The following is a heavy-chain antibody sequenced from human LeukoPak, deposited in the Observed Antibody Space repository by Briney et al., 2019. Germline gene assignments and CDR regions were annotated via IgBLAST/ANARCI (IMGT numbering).Heavy chain of an antibody. Sequence: SETLSLTCAVYGGSFSGYYWSWIRQPPGKGLEWIGEINHSGSTNYNPSLKSRVTISVDTSKNQFSLKLGSVTAADTAVYYCARRYSNHVDYWGQGTLVTVSS. V-gene: IGHV4-34*01. D-gene: IGHD4-11*01. CDR1: GGSFSGYY. CDR3: ARRYSNHVDY. CDR2: INHSGST. J-gene: IGHJ4*02.